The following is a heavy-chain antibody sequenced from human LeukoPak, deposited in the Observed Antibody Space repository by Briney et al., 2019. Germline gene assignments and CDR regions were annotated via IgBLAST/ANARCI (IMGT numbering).Heavy chain of an antibody. CDR1: RGSISSTSYY. V-gene: IGHV4-61*01. CDR3: ARAMTGSYYSPRLDY. CDR2: IYYSGST. D-gene: IGHD1-26*01. Sequence: SETLSLTCTVSRGSISSTSYYWSWIRQPPGKGLEWIGYIYYSGSTNYNPSLKSRVTISVDTSKNQFSLKLSSVTAADTAVYYCARAMTGSYYSPRLDYWGQGTLVTVSS. J-gene: IGHJ4*02.